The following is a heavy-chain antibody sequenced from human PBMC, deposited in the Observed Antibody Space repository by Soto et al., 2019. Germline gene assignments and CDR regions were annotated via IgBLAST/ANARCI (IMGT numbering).Heavy chain of an antibody. CDR3: ARGGRIGGYDWDDAFDI. Sequence: GGSLRLSCAASGFTFSSYSINWVRQAPGKGLEWVSSISSSSYIYYADSVKGRFTISRDNAKNSLYLQMNSLRAEDTAVYYCARGGRIGGYDWDDAFDIWGQGTMVTVSS. D-gene: IGHD5-12*01. CDR1: GFTFSSYS. CDR2: ISSSSYI. V-gene: IGHV3-21*01. J-gene: IGHJ3*02.